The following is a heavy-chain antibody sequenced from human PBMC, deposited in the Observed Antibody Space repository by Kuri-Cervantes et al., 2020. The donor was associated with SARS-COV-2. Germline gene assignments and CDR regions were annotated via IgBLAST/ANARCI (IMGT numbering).Heavy chain of an antibody. CDR1: GGSISSSSYY. CDR3: ARDRRYGAVAGTGDY. Sequence: SETLSLTCTVSGGSISSSSYYWGWIRQPPGKGLEWIGSIYHSGSTYYNPSLKSRVTISVDTSKNQFSLKLSSVTAADTAVYYCARDRRYGAVAGTGDYWGQGTLVTVSS. CDR2: IYHSGST. D-gene: IGHD6-19*01. J-gene: IGHJ4*02. V-gene: IGHV4-39*07.